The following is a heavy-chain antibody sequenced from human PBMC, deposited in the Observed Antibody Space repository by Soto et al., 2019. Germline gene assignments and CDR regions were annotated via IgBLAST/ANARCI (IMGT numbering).Heavy chain of an antibody. Sequence: GGSLRLSCGASGITVTSNRLSWVSQAPGKGLEWVSAISPNGQGIWYDDSVKVRFTSSRDISRNTVFLQMDGLRDEDTAVYYCEKDRQYPRDYFHYWGQGTLVTVSS. J-gene: IGHJ4*02. CDR2: ISPNGQGI. CDR1: GITVTSNR. CDR3: EKDRQYPRDYFHY. V-gene: IGHV3-23*01. D-gene: IGHD4-4*01.